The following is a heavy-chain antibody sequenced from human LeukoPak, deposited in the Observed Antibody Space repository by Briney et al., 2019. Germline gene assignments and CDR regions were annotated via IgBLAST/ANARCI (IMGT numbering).Heavy chain of an antibody. D-gene: IGHD2-15*01. CDR2: FYYSGST. Sequence: SETLSLTCTVSGVSISNYYWSWIRQPPGKRLEWIGYFYYSGSTNYNPSLKSRVTISIDTSKNQLSLRLSSVTTADTAVYYCARIKKDFYYSDGGTYAFDIWGQGTMVSVSS. CDR3: ARIKKDFYYSDGGTYAFDI. CDR1: GVSISNYY. V-gene: IGHV4-59*01. J-gene: IGHJ3*02.